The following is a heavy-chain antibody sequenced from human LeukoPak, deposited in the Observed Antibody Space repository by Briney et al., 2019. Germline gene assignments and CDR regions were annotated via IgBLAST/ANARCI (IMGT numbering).Heavy chain of an antibody. Sequence: ASVKVSCKASGYAFTGYYMHWVRQAPGQGLEYMGRINPISGGTVYAQKFQGRVTMTRDTSITTAYMELTRLTSDDTAVYYCARYCSSTSCYSDYWGQGTLVTVSS. D-gene: IGHD2-2*01. CDR1: GYAFTGYY. CDR2: INPISGGT. J-gene: IGHJ4*02. CDR3: ARYCSSTSCYSDY. V-gene: IGHV1-2*06.